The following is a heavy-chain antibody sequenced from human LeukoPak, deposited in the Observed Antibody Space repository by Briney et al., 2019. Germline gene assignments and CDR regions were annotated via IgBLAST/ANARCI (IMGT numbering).Heavy chain of an antibody. CDR3: ARDYCGGDCYSGGDNWFDP. J-gene: IGHJ5*02. CDR2: ISYDGSNK. CDR1: GFTFSSYG. D-gene: IGHD2-21*02. V-gene: IGHV3-30*03. Sequence: GGSLRLSCAASGFTFSSYGMHWVRQAPGKGLEWVAVISYDGSNKYYADSVKGRFTISRDNSKNTLYLQMNSLRAEDTAVYYCARDYCGGDCYSGGDNWFDPWGQGTLVTVSS.